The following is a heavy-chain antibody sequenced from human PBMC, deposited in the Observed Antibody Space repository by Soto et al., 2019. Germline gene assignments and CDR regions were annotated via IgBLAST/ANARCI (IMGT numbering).Heavy chain of an antibody. D-gene: IGHD3-3*01. V-gene: IGHV3-23*01. J-gene: IGHJ4*02. CDR2: ISGSGGST. CDR3: AKAPFWSGYRFDY. Sequence: GGSLRLSCAASGFTFSSYAMSWVRQAPGKGLEWVSAISGSGGSTYYADSVKGRFTISRDNSKNTLYLQMNSLSAEDTAVYYCAKAPFWSGYRFDYWGQGTLVTVSS. CDR1: GFTFSSYA.